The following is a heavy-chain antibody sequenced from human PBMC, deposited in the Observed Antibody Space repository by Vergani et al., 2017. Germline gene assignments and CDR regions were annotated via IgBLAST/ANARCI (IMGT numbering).Heavy chain of an antibody. CDR2: IYYSGST. CDR1: GGSISSYY. D-gene: IGHD3-3*01. CDR3: AGRTIVGVLRCFDP. J-gene: IGHJ5*02. V-gene: IGHV4-59*01. Sequence: QVQLQESGPGLVKPSETLSLTCTVSGGSISSYYWSWIRQPPGKGLEWIGYIYYSGSTNYNPSLKSRVIISVDTSKNQFSLKLSSVTAAVTAVYYCAGRTIVGVLRCFDPWGQGTLVTVSS.